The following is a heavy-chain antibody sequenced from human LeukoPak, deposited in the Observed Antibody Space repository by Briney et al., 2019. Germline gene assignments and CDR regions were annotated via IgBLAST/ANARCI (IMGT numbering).Heavy chain of an antibody. D-gene: IGHD1-7*01. CDR1: GGSFSNYY. V-gene: IGHV4-34*01. CDR3: ARRWNYGRNYYIDV. CDR2: INDSGRT. Sequence: TSETLSHTCAVYGGSFSNYYWSWIRQPPGRGLEWIGEINDSGRTNYNPSLMSRVTVSVDTSKNQFSLRLTSVTATDTAVYYCARRWNYGRNYYIDVWGNGATVSVSS. J-gene: IGHJ6*03.